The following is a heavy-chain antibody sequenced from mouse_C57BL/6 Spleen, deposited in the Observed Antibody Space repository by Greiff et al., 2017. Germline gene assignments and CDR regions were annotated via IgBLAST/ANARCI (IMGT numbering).Heavy chain of an antibody. CDR2: IYPGGGYT. J-gene: IGHJ4*01. CDR3: ARSRCDGYPSYAMDY. D-gene: IGHD2-3*01. Sequence: QVQLQQSGAELVRPGTSVKMSCKASGYTFTNYWIGWAKQRPGHGLEWIGDIYPGGGYTNYNEKFKGKATLTADKYSSTAYMQFSSLTSEDSAIYYCARSRCDGYPSYAMDYGGQGTSVTVSS. CDR1: GYTFTNYW. V-gene: IGHV1-63*01.